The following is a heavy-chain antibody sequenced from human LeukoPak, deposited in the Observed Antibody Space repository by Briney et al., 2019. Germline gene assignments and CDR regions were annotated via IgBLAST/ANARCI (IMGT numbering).Heavy chain of an antibody. CDR1: GGSISSGSYY. J-gene: IGHJ4*02. D-gene: IGHD5-12*01. CDR3: AVASSFFDY. CDR2: IYTSGST. V-gene: IGHV4-61*02. Sequence: PSQTLSLTCTVSGGSISSGSYYWSWIRQPAGTGLERIGRIYTSGSTNYNPSLKSRVTISVDTSKNQFSLKLSSVTAADTAVYYCAVASSFFDYWGQGTLVTVSS.